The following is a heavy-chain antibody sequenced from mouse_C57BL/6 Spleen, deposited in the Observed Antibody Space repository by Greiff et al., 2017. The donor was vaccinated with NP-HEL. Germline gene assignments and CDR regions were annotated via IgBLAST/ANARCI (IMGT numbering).Heavy chain of an antibody. CDR2: IYPGDGDT. D-gene: IGHD2-3*01. CDR1: GYAFSSSW. J-gene: IGHJ3*01. V-gene: IGHV1-82*01. Sequence: VQLQQSGPELVKPGASVKISCKASGYAFSSSWMNWVKQRPGKGLEWIGRIYPGDGDTNYNGKFKGKATLTADKSSSTAYMQLSSRTSDDSAVYFCASDDGYYGGFADWGQGTLVTVAA. CDR3: ASDDGYYGGFAD.